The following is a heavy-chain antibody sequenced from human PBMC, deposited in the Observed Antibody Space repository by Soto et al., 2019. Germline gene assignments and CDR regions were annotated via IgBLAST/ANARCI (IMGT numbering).Heavy chain of an antibody. V-gene: IGHV1-18*04. Sequence: ASVKVSCKASGYTFTSYGISWLRQAPGQGREWMGWISAYNGNTNYAQKLQGRVTMTTDTSTSTAYMELRSLRSDDTAVYYCARGPSCGGNCYYDAFDIWGQGTMGTV. J-gene: IGHJ3*02. CDR3: ARGPSCGGNCYYDAFDI. CDR2: ISAYNGNT. CDR1: GYTFTSYG. D-gene: IGHD2-21*02.